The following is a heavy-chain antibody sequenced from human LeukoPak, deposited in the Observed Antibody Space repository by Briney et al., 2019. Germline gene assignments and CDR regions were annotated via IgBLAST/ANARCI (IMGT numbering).Heavy chain of an antibody. J-gene: IGHJ5*02. V-gene: IGHV3-48*02. CDR2: ISSRSSTI. CDR3: ARGAIAGRGDNWFWFDP. Sequence: GGSLRLSCAASGSTFSTYSMNWVCQAPGKGLEWVSYISSRSSTIYYADSVKGRFTISRDNAKNSLYLQMNSLRDEGTAVYYCARGAIAGRGDNWFWFDPWGQGTLVTVSS. CDR1: GSTFSTYS. D-gene: IGHD1-1*01.